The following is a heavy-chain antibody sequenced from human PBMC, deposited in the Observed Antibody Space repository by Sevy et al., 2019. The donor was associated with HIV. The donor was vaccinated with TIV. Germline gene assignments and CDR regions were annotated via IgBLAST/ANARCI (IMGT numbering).Heavy chain of an antibody. Sequence: GGSLRLSCAASGFNFTSYAIHWVRQAPGKGLEWLALATNVGTIKFYADSVKGRFTVSRDNSRKRISLQMDRLSTEDTAIYYCAKTGDLGPFDFWGLGTRVTVSS. CDR2: ATNVGTIK. D-gene: IGHD3-16*01. CDR3: AKTGDLGPFDF. V-gene: IGHV3-30*18. J-gene: IGHJ4*02. CDR1: GFNFTSYA.